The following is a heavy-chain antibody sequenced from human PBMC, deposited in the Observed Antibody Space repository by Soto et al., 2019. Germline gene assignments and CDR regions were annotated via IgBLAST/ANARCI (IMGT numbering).Heavy chain of an antibody. CDR1: GYTFTSYG. Sequence: GASVKVSCKASGYTFTSYGISWVRQAPGQGLEWMGWISAYNGNTNYAQKLQGRVTMTTDTSTSTAYMELRSLRSDDTAVYYCARAIQEYYYDSSGYHTYYFDPWGQGTLVTVSS. CDR3: ARAIQEYYYDSSGYHTYYFDP. V-gene: IGHV1-18*01. D-gene: IGHD3-22*01. CDR2: ISAYNGNT. J-gene: IGHJ5*02.